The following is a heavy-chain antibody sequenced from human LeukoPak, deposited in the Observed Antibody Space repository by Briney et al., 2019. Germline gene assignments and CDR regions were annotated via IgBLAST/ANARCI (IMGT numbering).Heavy chain of an antibody. CDR3: ARNKAITAFFGMDF. D-gene: IGHD2/OR15-2a*01. V-gene: IGHV3-30*03. Sequence: PGGSPRLSCAASGFTFSDYAMHWVRQAPGKGLEWVAVIAYGGTYNHHADSLKGRFTISRDNSRDTLYLQINSLRPEDTALYYCARNKAITAFFGMDFWGQGTTVIVSS. CDR2: IAYGGTYN. CDR1: GFTFSDYA. J-gene: IGHJ6*02.